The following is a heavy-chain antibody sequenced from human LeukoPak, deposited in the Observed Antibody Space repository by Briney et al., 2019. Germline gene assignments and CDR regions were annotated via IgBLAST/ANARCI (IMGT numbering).Heavy chain of an antibody. Sequence: SETLSFTCTVSGGSVRSGSYYWSWIRQPPGKGLEWIGYIYYSGSTNYNPSLRSRVTISVDTSKNQFSLKLSSVTAADTAVYYCARGYYGSGSFFDYWGQGTLVTVSS. CDR3: ARGYYGSGSFFDY. J-gene: IGHJ4*02. D-gene: IGHD3-10*01. CDR1: GGSVRSGSYY. V-gene: IGHV4-61*01. CDR2: IYYSGST.